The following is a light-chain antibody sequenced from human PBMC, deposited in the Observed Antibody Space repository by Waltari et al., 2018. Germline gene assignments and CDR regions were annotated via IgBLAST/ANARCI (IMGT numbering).Light chain of an antibody. CDR3: MQGTHWPFT. CDR1: QSLVYSDGNTI. Sequence: DVVMTQSPFSLPVTLAQPASIHCRSSQSLVYSDGNTILNWVHPRPGQSPRRLINEVSNRASGVPDRFSGSGSGTDFTLKISRLEAEDVGIYYCMQGTHWPFTFGQGTRLEIK. V-gene: IGKV2-30*01. J-gene: IGKJ5*01. CDR2: EVS.